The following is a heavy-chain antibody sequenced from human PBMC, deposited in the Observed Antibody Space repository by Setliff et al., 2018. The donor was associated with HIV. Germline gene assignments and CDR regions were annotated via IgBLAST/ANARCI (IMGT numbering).Heavy chain of an antibody. Sequence: PSETLSLTCAVSGYSLSSGYFWGWIRQPPGKGLEWIGSIYHSGSTYYNPSLKSRVTISVDTSKNQFSLKLSSVTAADTAVYYCASTSRRLGDSSGNEGALDIWGQGTMVTVSS. J-gene: IGHJ3*02. D-gene: IGHD3-22*01. V-gene: IGHV4-38-2*01. CDR2: IYHSGST. CDR3: ASTSRRLGDSSGNEGALDI. CDR1: GYSLSSGYF.